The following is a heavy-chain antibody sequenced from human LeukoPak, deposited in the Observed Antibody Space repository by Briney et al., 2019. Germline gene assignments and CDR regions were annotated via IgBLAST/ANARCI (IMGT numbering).Heavy chain of an antibody. D-gene: IGHD4-17*01. CDR2: ISGSGGST. CDR3: ARLTTVTPDTYYYYYYMDV. V-gene: IGHV3-23*01. CDR1: GFTFSSYG. J-gene: IGHJ6*03. Sequence: GGSLRLSCAASGFTFSSYGMSWVRQAPGKGLEWVSAISGSGGSTYYADSVKGRFTISRDNAKNSLYLQMNSLRAEDTAVYYCARLTTVTPDTYYYYYYMDVWGKGTTVTVSS.